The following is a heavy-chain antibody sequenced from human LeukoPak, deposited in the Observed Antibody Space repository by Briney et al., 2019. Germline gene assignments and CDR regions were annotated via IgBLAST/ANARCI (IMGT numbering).Heavy chain of an antibody. J-gene: IGHJ2*01. D-gene: IGHD2-2*01. CDR2: IYHSGST. CDR1: GYSISSGYY. Sequence: PSETLSLTCTVSGYSISSGYYWGWIRQPPGKGLEWIGSIYHSGSTYYNPSLKSRVTISVDTSKNQFSLKLSSVTAPDTAVYYCARGHYSASRKYFDLWGSGTLVAVSS. CDR3: ARGHYSASRKYFDL. V-gene: IGHV4-38-2*02.